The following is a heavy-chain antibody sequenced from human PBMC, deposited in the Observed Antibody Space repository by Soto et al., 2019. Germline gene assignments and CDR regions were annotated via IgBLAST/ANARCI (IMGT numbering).Heavy chain of an antibody. CDR2: ISSSSSYI. Sequence: GGSLRLSCAASGFTFSSYSMNWVRQAPGKGLEWVSSISSSSSYIYYADSVKGRFTISRDNAKNSLYLQMNSLRAEDTAVYYCARPLTGYYYYYGMDVWGQGTTVTVSS. CDR3: ARPLTGYYYYYGMDV. V-gene: IGHV3-21*01. CDR1: GFTFSSYS. J-gene: IGHJ6*02.